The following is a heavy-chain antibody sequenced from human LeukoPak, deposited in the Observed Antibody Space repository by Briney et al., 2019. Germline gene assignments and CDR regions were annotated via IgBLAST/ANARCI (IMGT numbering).Heavy chain of an antibody. Sequence: GGSLKLSCAASGFTFSSYWMHWVRQAPGKGLVWVSRINGDGSSTSYADSVKGRFTISRDNAKNTLYLQMNSLRAEDTAVYYCASPRYSYGVPTDYWGQGTLVTVSS. CDR2: INGDGSST. CDR3: ASPRYSYGVPTDY. CDR1: GFTFSSYW. D-gene: IGHD5-24*01. J-gene: IGHJ4*02. V-gene: IGHV3-74*01.